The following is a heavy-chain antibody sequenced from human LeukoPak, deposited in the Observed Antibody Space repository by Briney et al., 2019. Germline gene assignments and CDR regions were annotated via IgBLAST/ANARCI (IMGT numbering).Heavy chain of an antibody. CDR1: GFTFSSYW. D-gene: IGHD3-3*01. CDR3: ARGPQYDFWSGSHDY. Sequence: LSGGSLRLSCAASGFTFSSYWMHWVRQAPGKGLVWVSRINSDGSSTSYADSVKGRFTISRDNAKNTLYLQMNSLRAEDTAVYYCARGPQYDFWSGSHDYWGQGTLVTVSS. J-gene: IGHJ4*02. V-gene: IGHV3-74*01. CDR2: INSDGSST.